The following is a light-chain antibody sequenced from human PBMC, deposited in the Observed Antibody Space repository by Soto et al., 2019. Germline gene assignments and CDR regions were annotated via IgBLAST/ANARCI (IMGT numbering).Light chain of an antibody. CDR3: QQRTNWQT. J-gene: IGKJ1*01. V-gene: IGKV3-11*01. CDR1: RGISSY. CDR2: DAS. Sequence: DIVLTQSPSTLSLSPGEIATLSCRASRGISSYLAWYQQKPGQAPRLLIYDASNRATGIPARFSGSGYGTDFTLTISSLEPQDFAVYFCQQRTNWQTFGQGTKVDIK.